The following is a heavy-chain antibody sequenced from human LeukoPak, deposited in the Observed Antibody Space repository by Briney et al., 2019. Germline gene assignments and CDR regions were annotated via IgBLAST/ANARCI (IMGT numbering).Heavy chain of an antibody. Sequence: SETLSLTCTVSGGSISSGSYYWSWIRQPAGKGLEWIGRIYTSGSTNYNPSLKSRVTISVDTSKNQFSLKLSSVTAADTAVYYCARDRASMLRGDNWFDPWGQGTLVTVSS. CDR3: ARDRASMLRGDNWFDP. CDR2: IYTSGST. V-gene: IGHV4-61*02. D-gene: IGHD2-8*01. CDR1: GGSISSGSYY. J-gene: IGHJ5*02.